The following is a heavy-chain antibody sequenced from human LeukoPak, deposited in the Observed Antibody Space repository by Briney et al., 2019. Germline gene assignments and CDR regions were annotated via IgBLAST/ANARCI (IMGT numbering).Heavy chain of an antibody. Sequence: AGGSLRLSCAASGFTFSSYAMSWVRQAPGKGLEWVSAISGSGGSTYYADSVKGRFTISRDNSKNTLYLQMNSLRAEDTAVYYCAKDGDSDFWSGYYHYYYYYMDVWGKGTTVTVSS. V-gene: IGHV3-23*01. J-gene: IGHJ6*03. CDR1: GFTFSSYA. D-gene: IGHD3-3*01. CDR3: AKDGDSDFWSGYYHYYYYYMDV. CDR2: ISGSGGST.